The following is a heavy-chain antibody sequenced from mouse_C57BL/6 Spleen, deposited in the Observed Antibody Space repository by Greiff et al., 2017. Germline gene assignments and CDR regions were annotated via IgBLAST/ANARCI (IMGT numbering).Heavy chain of an antibody. CDR1: GFTFSDYY. D-gene: IGHD2-4*01. V-gene: IGHV5-12*01. CDR2: ISNGGGST. CDR3: ARHEDEYDGAWFAY. J-gene: IGHJ3*01. Sequence: EVKLVESGGGLVQPGGSLKLSCAASGFTFSDYYMYWVRQTPEKRLEWVAYISNGGGSTYYPDTVKGRFTISRDNAKNTLYLQMSRLKSEDTAMXYCARHEDEYDGAWFAYWGQGTLVTVSA.